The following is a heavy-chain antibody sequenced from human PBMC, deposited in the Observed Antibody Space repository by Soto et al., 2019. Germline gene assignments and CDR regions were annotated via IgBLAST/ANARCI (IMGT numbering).Heavy chain of an antibody. D-gene: IGHD1-20*01. CDR1: GYTFTGYY. V-gene: IGHV1-2*02. CDR2: INPNSGGT. J-gene: IGHJ4*02. CDR3: ARGGRITGKDYYFDN. Sequence: ASVKVSCKASGYTFTGYYMHWVRQAPGQGLEWMGWINPNSGGTNYAQKFQGRVTMTRDTSISTAYMELSRLRSDDTAVYYCARGGRITGKDYYFDNWGQGTQVTVSS.